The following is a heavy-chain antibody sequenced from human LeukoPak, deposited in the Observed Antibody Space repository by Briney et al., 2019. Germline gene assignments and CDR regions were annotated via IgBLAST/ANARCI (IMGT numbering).Heavy chain of an antibody. J-gene: IGHJ3*02. CDR1: GGSISRYY. Sequence: SETLSLTCTVAGGSISRYYWSWIRQPPGKGLEWIGYIYYSGSTNYNPSLKSRVTISVDPSKTQFSLKLSSVTTADTAVYYCARHRDITMIVVAIPHAFDIWGQGTMVTVSS. V-gene: IGHV4-59*08. CDR2: IYYSGST. CDR3: ARHRDITMIVVAIPHAFDI. D-gene: IGHD3-22*01.